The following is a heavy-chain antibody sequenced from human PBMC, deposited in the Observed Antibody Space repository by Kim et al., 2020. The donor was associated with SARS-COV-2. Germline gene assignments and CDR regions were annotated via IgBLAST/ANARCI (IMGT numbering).Heavy chain of an antibody. D-gene: IGHD3-3*01. J-gene: IGHJ6*01. V-gene: IGHV3-23*01. CDR1: GFTFDTYA. CDR2: IRGGAVNK. CDR3: AKMVIMNGYNYFYYYAM. Sequence: GGSLRLSCVASGFTFDTYAMSWVRQAPGKGLEWVSVIRGGAVNKFYADSVRGRFTISRDNSKNTLYLQMNRLRDEDTALYYCAKMVIMNGYNYFYYYAM.